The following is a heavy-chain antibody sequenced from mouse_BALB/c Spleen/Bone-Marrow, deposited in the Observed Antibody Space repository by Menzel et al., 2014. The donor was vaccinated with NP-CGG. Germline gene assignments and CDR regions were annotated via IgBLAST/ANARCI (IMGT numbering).Heavy chain of an antibody. Sequence: QVQLQQPGAELVKPGASVKLSCKASGYTFTSYWMHWVKQRPGQGLEWIGEINPSNGRTNYNEKFKSKATLTVDKSSSTAYMQLSSLTSEDSAVYYCARYGYDGRYAKDYWGQGTPVTVSS. CDR1: GYTFTSYW. J-gene: IGHJ4*01. CDR3: ARYGYDGRYAKDY. D-gene: IGHD2-2*01. CDR2: INPSNGRT. V-gene: IGHV1S81*02.